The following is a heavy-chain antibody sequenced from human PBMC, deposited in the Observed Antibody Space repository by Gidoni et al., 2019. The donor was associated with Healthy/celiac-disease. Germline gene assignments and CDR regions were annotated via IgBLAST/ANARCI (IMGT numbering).Heavy chain of an antibody. Sequence: QVQLVESGGGVVQPGRSLRLSCSASGFTFSSYAMHWVRQAPGKGLEWVAVISYDGSNKYYADSVKGRFTISRDNSKNTLYLQMNSLRAEDTAVYYCARDPLPIVGATYYFDYWGQGTLVTVSS. V-gene: IGHV3-30*01. CDR3: ARDPLPIVGATYYFDY. CDR2: ISYDGSNK. CDR1: GFTFSSYA. J-gene: IGHJ4*02. D-gene: IGHD1-26*01.